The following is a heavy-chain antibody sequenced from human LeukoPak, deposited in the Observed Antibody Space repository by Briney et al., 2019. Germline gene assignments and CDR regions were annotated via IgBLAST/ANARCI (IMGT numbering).Heavy chain of an antibody. Sequence: ASVKVSCKASGYTFTSYGISWVRQAPGRGLEWMGWISAYNGNTNYAQKLQGRVTMTTDTSTSTAYMELRSLRSDDTAVYYCARVDGIVVVPAAQFDYWGQGTLVTVSS. V-gene: IGHV1-18*01. J-gene: IGHJ4*02. CDR1: GYTFTSYG. CDR3: ARVDGIVVVPAAQFDY. CDR2: ISAYNGNT. D-gene: IGHD2-2*01.